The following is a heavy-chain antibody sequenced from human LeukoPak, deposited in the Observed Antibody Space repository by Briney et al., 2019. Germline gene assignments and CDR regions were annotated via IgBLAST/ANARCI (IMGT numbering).Heavy chain of an antibody. D-gene: IGHD5-18*01. CDR3: AREGGYSYGALYYFDY. CDR1: GGSISSYY. Sequence: PSETLSLTCTVSGGSISSYYWSWIRQPPGKGLEWIGYIYYSGSTNYNPSLKSRVTISVDTSKNQFSLKLSSVTAADTAVYYCAREGGYSYGALYYFDYWGQGTLVTVSS. CDR2: IYYSGST. V-gene: IGHV4-59*01. J-gene: IGHJ4*02.